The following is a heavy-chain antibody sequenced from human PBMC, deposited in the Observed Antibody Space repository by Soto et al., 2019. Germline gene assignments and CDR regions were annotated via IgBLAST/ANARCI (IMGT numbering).Heavy chain of an antibody. CDR1: GFTFSDYY. Sequence: GGSLRLSCAASGFTFSDYYMSWIRQAPGKGLEWVSYISSSGSTIYYADSVKGRFTISRDNAKNSLYLRMNSLRAEDTAVYYCAREGTVGATYYYYGMDVWGQGTTVTVSS. CDR2: ISSSGSTI. D-gene: IGHD1-26*01. CDR3: AREGTVGATYYYYGMDV. V-gene: IGHV3-11*01. J-gene: IGHJ6*02.